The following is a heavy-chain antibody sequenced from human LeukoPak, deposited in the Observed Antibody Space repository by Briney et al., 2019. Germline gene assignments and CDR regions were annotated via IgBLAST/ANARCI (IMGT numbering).Heavy chain of an antibody. V-gene: IGHV3-49*04. D-gene: IGHD3-22*01. CDR1: GFTFGDYA. Sequence: PGGSLRPSCTASGFTFGDYAMSWVRQAPGKGLEWVGFIRSKAYGGTTEYAASVKGRFTISRDDSKSIAYLQMNSLKTGDTAVYYCTSVDYYDSSGEYYFDYWGQGTLVTVSS. CDR2: IRSKAYGGTT. J-gene: IGHJ4*02. CDR3: TSVDYYDSSGEYYFDY.